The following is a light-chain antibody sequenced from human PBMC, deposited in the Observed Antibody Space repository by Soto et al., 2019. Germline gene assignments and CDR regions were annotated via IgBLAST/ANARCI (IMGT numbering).Light chain of an antibody. CDR2: TNN. J-gene: IGLJ3*02. V-gene: IGLV1-44*01. CDR1: SSNIGSNT. Sequence: QSALTQPPSASGTPGQRVTISCSGSSSNIGSNTVNWYQQLPGTAPKLLIYTNNQRPSGVPDRFSGSKSGTSASLAISGLQSDDEADYYCAAWDDSLNGPVVGGGTKLTVL. CDR3: AAWDDSLNGPV.